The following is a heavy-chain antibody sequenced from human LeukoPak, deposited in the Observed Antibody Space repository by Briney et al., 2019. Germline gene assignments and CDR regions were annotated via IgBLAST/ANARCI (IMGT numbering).Heavy chain of an antibody. CDR2: IYHSGST. CDR3: ARSKDAFDI. CDR1: GYSISSGYY. Sequence: SETLSLTCTVSGYSISSGYYWGWIRQPPGKGLEWIGSIYHSGSTYYNPSLKSRVTISVDTSKNQFSLKLSSVTAADTAVYYCARSKDAFDIWGQGTMVTVSS. V-gene: IGHV4-38-2*02. J-gene: IGHJ3*02.